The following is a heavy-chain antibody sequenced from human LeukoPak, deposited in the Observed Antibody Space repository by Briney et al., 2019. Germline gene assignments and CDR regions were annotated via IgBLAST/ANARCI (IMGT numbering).Heavy chain of an antibody. CDR3: ARSPDGYNWTPDFDY. D-gene: IGHD5-24*01. Sequence: PSETLSLTCSVSGGSISSGTYYWGWIRQPPGKGLEWIGSIYYSGSTYYNPSVKSRVIISVDTSKNQFSLKLSSVTAADTAVYYCARSPDGYNWTPDFDYWGQGTLVTVSS. J-gene: IGHJ4*02. CDR1: GGSISSGTYY. V-gene: IGHV4-39*07. CDR2: IYYSGST.